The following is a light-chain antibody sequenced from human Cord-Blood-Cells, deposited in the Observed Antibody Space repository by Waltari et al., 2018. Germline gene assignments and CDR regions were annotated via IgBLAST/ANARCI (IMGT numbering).Light chain of an antibody. J-gene: IGLJ2*01. V-gene: IGLV3-9*01. CDR1: NIESKN. CDR2: RDS. CDR3: QVWDSSTVV. Sequence: SYELTQPLSVSVALGQTARITCGGNNIESKNVHWYQQKTGQAPVLVIYRDSNRPSGIPERFSGSNSGNTATLTISRAQAGDEADYYCQVWDSSTVVFGGGNKLTVL.